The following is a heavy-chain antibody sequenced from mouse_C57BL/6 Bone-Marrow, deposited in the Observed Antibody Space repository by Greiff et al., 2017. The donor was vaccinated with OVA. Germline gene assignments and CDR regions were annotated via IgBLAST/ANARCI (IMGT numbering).Heavy chain of an antibody. V-gene: IGHV14-4*01. CDR1: GFNIQDDY. J-gene: IGHJ4*01. CDR3: TQRDAYYAMDY. Sequence: VQLQQSGAELVRPGASVKLSCTASGFNIQDDYMHWVKQRPEQGLEWIGWIDPENGDTEYASKFQGKATITADTSSNTAYLQLSSLTSEETAVYYCTQRDAYYAMDYWGQGTSVTVSS. CDR2: IDPENGDT. D-gene: IGHD6-1*01.